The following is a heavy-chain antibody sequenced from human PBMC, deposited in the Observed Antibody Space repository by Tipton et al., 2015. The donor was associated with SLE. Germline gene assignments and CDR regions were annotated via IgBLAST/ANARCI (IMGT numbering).Heavy chain of an antibody. CDR3: ARDAGHYDFWSGNWFDP. CDR1: GGSISSYY. D-gene: IGHD3-3*01. J-gene: IGHJ5*02. Sequence: TLSLTCTVSGGSISSYYWSWIRQPPGKGLEWIGYIYYSGSTNYNPSLKSRVTISVDTSKNQFSLKLSSVTAADTAVYYCARDAGHYDFWSGNWFDPWGQGTLVTVSS. V-gene: IGHV4-59*01. CDR2: IYYSGST.